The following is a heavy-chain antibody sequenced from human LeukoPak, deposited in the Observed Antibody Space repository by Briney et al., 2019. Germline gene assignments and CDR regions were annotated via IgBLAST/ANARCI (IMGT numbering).Heavy chain of an antibody. CDR1: GYTFTTYW. V-gene: IGHV3-7*01. Sequence: GGSLRLSCAASGYTFTTYWMGWLRQALGKGLEWVAHIKQDGSEQYYVDSVKGGFTIYRDNDQNSLSLQINRQRYEDTAVYYGASRLMYYYGSETYFCFDPGGQGTLVTVSS. CDR2: IKQDGSEQ. D-gene: IGHD3-10*01. J-gene: IGHJ5*02. CDR3: ASRLMYYYGSETYFCFDP.